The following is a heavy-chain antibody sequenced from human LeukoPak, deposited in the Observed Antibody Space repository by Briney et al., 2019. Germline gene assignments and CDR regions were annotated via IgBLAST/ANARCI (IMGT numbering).Heavy chain of an antibody. CDR2: IYYSGST. V-gene: IGHV4-61*01. D-gene: IGHD3-9*01. Sequence: PSETLSLTCTVSGGSVSSGSYYWSWIRQPPGKGLEWIGYIYYSGSTNYNPSLKSRVTISVDTSKNQFSLKLSSVTVADTAVYYCARDDATYYDILTGFDYWGQGTLVTVSS. CDR1: GGSVSSGSYY. CDR3: ARDDATYYDILTGFDY. J-gene: IGHJ4*02.